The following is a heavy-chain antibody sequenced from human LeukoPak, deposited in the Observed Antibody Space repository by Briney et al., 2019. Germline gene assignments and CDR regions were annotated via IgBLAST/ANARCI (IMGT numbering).Heavy chain of an antibody. D-gene: IGHD3-9*01. CDR3: ATHYDVLTGYAAAAFDI. CDR1: GCSISPYY. CDR2: IYYSGTT. V-gene: IGHV4-59*08. Sequence: SETLSLTCTVSGCSISPYYWSWLRQPPGKGLEWIGYIYYSGTTHYNPSLESRVTMSVDTSKNQFSLKLSSVTAADTAVYYCATHYDVLTGYAAAAFDIWGQGTMVTVSS. J-gene: IGHJ3*02.